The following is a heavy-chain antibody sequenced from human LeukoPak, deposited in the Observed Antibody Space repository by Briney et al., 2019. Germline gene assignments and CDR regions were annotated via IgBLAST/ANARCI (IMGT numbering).Heavy chain of an antibody. D-gene: IGHD6-19*01. CDR3: ARGRIAVAGTAVFYYYYYYMDV. Sequence: ASVKVSCKASGYTFTSYYMHWVRQAPGQGLEWMGIINPSGGSTSYAQKFQGRVTMTRDMSTSTAYMELSSLRSEDTAVYYCARGRIAVAGTAVFYYYYYYMDVWGKGTTVTISS. CDR2: INPSGGST. CDR1: GYTFTSYY. V-gene: IGHV1-46*01. J-gene: IGHJ6*03.